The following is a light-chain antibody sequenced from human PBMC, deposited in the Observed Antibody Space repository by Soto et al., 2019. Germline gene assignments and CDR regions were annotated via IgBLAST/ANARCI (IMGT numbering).Light chain of an antibody. CDR1: QSVSSSF. CDR3: QQYGSSPWT. V-gene: IGKV3-20*01. J-gene: IGKJ1*01. Sequence: EIVLTQSPGTLSLSPGERATLSCRASQSVSSSFLAWYQQKPGQAPRLLIYGASSRATGIQDRFRGSGSGTDFTLTISSLEPEYFAVYYCQQYGSSPWTFGQGTKVEIK. CDR2: GAS.